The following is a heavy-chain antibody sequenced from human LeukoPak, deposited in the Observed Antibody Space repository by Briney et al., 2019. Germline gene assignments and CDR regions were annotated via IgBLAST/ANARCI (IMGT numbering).Heavy chain of an antibody. CDR3: ARGSVQLWLRDTYYYMDV. CDR2: INWNGRIT. D-gene: IGHD5-18*01. CDR1: TXXDYA. Sequence: TXXDYAMNWVRQVPGRGLEWVSGINWNGRITEYADSVKDRFTISRQNTKNSLYLYMNNLGGEDTALYFCARGSVQLWLRDTYYYMDVWGKGTTVTVSS. J-gene: IGHJ6*03. V-gene: IGHV3-20*03.